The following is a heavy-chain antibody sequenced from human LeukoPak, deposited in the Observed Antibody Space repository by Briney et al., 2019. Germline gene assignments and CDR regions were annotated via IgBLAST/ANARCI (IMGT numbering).Heavy chain of an antibody. CDR1: GYTFTSYD. CDR2: INPNSGGT. J-gene: IGHJ6*02. D-gene: IGHD1-1*01. CDR3: ASTGTIDYYYGMDV. V-gene: IGHV1-2*04. Sequence: ASVKVSCKASGYTFTSYDINWVRQATGQGLEWMGWINPNSGGTNYAQKFQGWVTMTRDTSISTAYMELSRLRSDDTAVYYCASTGTIDYYYGMDVWGQGTTVTVSS.